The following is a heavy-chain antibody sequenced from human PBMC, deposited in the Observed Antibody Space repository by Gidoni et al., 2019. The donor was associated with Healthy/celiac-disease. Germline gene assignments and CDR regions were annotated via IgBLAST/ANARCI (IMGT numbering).Heavy chain of an antibody. J-gene: IGHJ6*03. CDR3: ARDLSGSSGWSDDRLNYYYYYMDV. V-gene: IGHV3-20*04. CDR1: GFTFDDYG. CDR2: INWNGGST. Sequence: EVQLVESGGGVVRPGGSLRLSCAASGFTFDDYGVSWVRTAPGKGLEWVSGINWNGGSTGYADSVKGRFTISRDNAKNSLYLQMNSLRAEDTALYYCARDLSGSSGWSDDRLNYYYYYMDVWGKGTTVTVSS. D-gene: IGHD6-19*01.